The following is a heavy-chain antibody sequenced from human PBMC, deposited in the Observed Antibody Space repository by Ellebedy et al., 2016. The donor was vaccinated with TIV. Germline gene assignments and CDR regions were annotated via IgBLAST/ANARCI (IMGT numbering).Heavy chain of an antibody. Sequence: PGGSLRLSCAASGFTFSTYAMAWVRQTPGKGLEWVSGIYGSGRGISYADSVKGRFTIARDNSKNTLYLQMNSLRVEDTAVYYCARDGRHLDDYFYNSMDVWGQGTTVTVSS. CDR3: ARDGRHLDDYFYNSMDV. J-gene: IGHJ6*02. CDR2: IYGSGRGI. D-gene: IGHD1-14*01. CDR1: GFTFSTYA. V-gene: IGHV3-23*01.